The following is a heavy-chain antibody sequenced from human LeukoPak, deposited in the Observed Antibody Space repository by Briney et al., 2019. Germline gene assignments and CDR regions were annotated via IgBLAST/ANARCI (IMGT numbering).Heavy chain of an antibody. J-gene: IGHJ4*02. CDR2: INHSGST. V-gene: IGHV4-34*01. CDR1: GGSFSGYY. D-gene: IGHD3-10*01. CDR3: ARQLWSGARRFGERNNFDY. Sequence: PSETLSLTCAVYGGSFSGYYWSWIRQPPGKGLEWIGEINHSGSTNYNPSLKSRVTISVDTSKNQFSLKLSSVTAADTAVYYCARQLWSGARRFGERNNFDYWGQGTLVTVSS.